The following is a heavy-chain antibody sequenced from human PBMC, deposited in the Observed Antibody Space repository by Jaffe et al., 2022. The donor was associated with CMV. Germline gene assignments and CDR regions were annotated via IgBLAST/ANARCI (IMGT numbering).Heavy chain of an antibody. V-gene: IGHV4-59*01. CDR3: ASMRAECSGGSCYYDYYYYYMDV. J-gene: IGHJ6*03. CDR2: IYYSGST. Sequence: QVQLQESGPGLVKPSETLSLTCTVSGGSISSYYWSWIRQPPGKGLEWIGYIYYSGSTNYNPSLKSRVTISVDTSKNQFSLKLSSVTAADTAVYYCASMRAECSGGSCYYDYYYYYMDVWGKGTTVTVSS. D-gene: IGHD2-15*01. CDR1: GGSISSYY.